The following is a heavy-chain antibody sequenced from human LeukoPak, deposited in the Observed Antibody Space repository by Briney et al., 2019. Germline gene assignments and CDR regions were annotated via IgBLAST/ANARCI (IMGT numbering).Heavy chain of an antibody. Sequence: GSLRLSCAASGFTFSSYDMSWVRQDPGKGLDWVSAISGSGGSTYYADSVKGRFTISRDNSKNTLYLQMNSLRAEDTAVYYCAKASSSVPAATPYIDYWGQGTLVTVSS. V-gene: IGHV3-23*01. J-gene: IGHJ4*02. CDR3: AKASSSVPAATPYIDY. D-gene: IGHD2-2*02. CDR1: GFTFSSYD. CDR2: ISGSGGST.